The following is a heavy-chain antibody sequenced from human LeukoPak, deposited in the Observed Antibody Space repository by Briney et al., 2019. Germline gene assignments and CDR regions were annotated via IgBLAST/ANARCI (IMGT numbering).Heavy chain of an antibody. J-gene: IGHJ5*02. D-gene: IGHD2-8*02. V-gene: IGHV3-66*01. CDR2: RYRGDRT. Sequence: PGGSLRLSCAASGFNVSSNYMSWVRQAPGTGLEWVSFRYRGDRTYYADSVKGRFTMSRDDMKRTVYLQMDSLRAEDMAVYYCARSECTAGSCNWFDPWGQGTPVTVSP. CDR1: GFNVSSNY. CDR3: ARSECTAGSCNWFDP.